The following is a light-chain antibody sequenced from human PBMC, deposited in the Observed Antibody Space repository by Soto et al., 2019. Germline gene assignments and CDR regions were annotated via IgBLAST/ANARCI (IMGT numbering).Light chain of an antibody. V-gene: IGLV2-23*01. CDR2: EGS. J-gene: IGLJ1*01. CDR3: SSSADGSLFV. Sequence: QSALTQPASVSGSPGQSITISCTGTSSDVGSYNLVSWYQQHPGKAPKLMIYEGSKRPSGVSNRFSGSKSGNTASLTISGFQSEREDDYYCSSSADGSLFVFGPGTK. CDR1: SSDVGSYNL.